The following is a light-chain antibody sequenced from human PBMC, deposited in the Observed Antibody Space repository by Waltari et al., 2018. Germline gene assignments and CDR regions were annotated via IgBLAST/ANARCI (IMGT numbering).Light chain of an antibody. V-gene: IGKV1-5*03. CDR1: QSISSW. Sequence: DIQMTQSPSTLSASVGDRVTITCRASQSISSWLAWYQQKPGKAPKLLIYKASTLESGVPSRFSGRGSGTEFTLTISSLQPDDFATYYCQQYNSYVLTFGGGTKVEIK. J-gene: IGKJ4*01. CDR3: QQYNSYVLT. CDR2: KAS.